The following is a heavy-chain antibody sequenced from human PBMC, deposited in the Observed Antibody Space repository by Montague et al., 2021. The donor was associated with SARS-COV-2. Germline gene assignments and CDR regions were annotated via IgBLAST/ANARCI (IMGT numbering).Heavy chain of an antibody. CDR2: IFYRGGT. J-gene: IGHJ6*02. D-gene: IGHD3-16*01. Sequence: SETLSLTCTVPGDSTSCPNCYWGWIRQAPGKGLDWIGYIFYRGGTYYNPSLKSRVSMSVDTSKIQFSLNLTSVTAADTAVYYCARANYYVMTSKAYAMDVWGQGTTVTVSS. CDR3: ARANYYVMTSKAYAMDV. CDR1: GDSTSCPNCY. V-gene: IGHV4-39*07.